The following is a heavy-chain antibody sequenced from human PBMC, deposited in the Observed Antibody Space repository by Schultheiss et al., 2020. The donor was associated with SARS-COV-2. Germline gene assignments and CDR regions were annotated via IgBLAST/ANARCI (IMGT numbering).Heavy chain of an antibody. CDR3: ARDGPEAYCGGDCYSGYYYGMDV. CDR1: GFTFSDYY. V-gene: IGHV3-11*04. CDR2: ISSSGSTI. J-gene: IGHJ6*02. D-gene: IGHD2-21*02. Sequence: GGSLRLSCAASGFTFSDYYMSWIRQAPGKGLEWVSYISSSGSTIYYADSVKGRFTISRDNAKNSLYLRMNSLRAEDTAVYYCARDGPEAYCGGDCYSGYYYGMDVWGQGTTVTVSS.